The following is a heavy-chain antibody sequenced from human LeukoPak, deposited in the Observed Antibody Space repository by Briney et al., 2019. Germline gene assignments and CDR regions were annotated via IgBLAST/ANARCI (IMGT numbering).Heavy chain of an antibody. CDR3: ARGQYYYDNTGYFYY. V-gene: IGHV3-33*01. CDR1: GLTSFSNYG. Sequence: SGRSLRLSCVASGLTSFSNYGMHWIRQAPGKGLEWVGVIWYDGSDQHHADSVKGRFSISRDNSKNTLYLQMNSLRAEDTAVYYCARGQYYYDNTGYFYYWGQGTLVPVSS. CDR2: IWYDGSDQ. J-gene: IGHJ4*02. D-gene: IGHD3-22*01.